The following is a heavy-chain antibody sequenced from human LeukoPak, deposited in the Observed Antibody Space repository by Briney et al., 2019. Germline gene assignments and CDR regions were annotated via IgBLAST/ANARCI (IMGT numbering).Heavy chain of an antibody. V-gene: IGHV4-59*12. CDR1: GGFISSYY. CDR2: IYYNGNT. D-gene: IGHD6-19*01. J-gene: IGHJ3*02. CDR3: AIKPRGIAVAGDAFDI. Sequence: SETLSLTCTVSGGFISSYYWSWIRQPPGKGLEWIGYIYYNGNTNYSPSLKSRVTISVDTSKNQFSLKLSSVTAADTAVYYCAIKPRGIAVAGDAFDIWGQGTMVTVSS.